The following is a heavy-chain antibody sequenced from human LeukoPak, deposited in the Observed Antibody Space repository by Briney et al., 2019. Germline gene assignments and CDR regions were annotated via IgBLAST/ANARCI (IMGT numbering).Heavy chain of an antibody. V-gene: IGHV3-21*01. CDR3: ARDLSERYSTDY. CDR2: ISSSSSYI. CDR1: GFTFSSYS. Sequence: SGGSLRLSCAASGFTFSSYSMNWVRQAPGKGLEWVSSISSSSSYIYYADSVKGRFTISRDNAKNSLYLQMNSLRAEDTAVYYCARDLSERYSTDYWGQGTLVTVSS. J-gene: IGHJ4*02. D-gene: IGHD1-26*01.